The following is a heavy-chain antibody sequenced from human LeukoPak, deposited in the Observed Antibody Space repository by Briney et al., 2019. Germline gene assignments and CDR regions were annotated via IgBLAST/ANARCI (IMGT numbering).Heavy chain of an antibody. J-gene: IGHJ3*02. CDR2: ISSSSSYI. V-gene: IGHV3-21*04. D-gene: IGHD3-10*01. CDR3: AKDLDPYYYGSDVLHDAFDI. CDR1: GFTFSSYS. Sequence: GGSLRLSCAASGFTFSSYSMNWVRQAPGKGLEWVSSISSSSSYIYYADSVKGRFTISRDNAKNSLYLQMNSLRAEDTAVYYCAKDLDPYYYGSDVLHDAFDIWGQGTMVTVSS.